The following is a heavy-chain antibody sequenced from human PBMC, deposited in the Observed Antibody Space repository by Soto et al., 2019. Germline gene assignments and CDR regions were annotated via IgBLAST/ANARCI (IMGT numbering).Heavy chain of an antibody. V-gene: IGHV3-30*18. D-gene: IGHD3-22*01. Sequence: QVQLVESGGGVVQPGRSLRLSCAASGFTFSSYGMHWVRQAPGKGLEWVAVISYDGSNKYYADSVKGRFTISRDNSKNTLYLRMNRLRAEDTAVYYCAKGKADYYYSSGYIDYWGQGTLVTVSS. CDR2: ISYDGSNK. J-gene: IGHJ4*02. CDR3: AKGKADYYYSSGYIDY. CDR1: GFTFSSYG.